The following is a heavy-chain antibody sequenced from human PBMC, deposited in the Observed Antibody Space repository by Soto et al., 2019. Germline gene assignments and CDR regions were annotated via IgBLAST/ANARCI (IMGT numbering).Heavy chain of an antibody. CDR2: IDPNNGDT. J-gene: IGHJ6*02. Sequence: QVQLVQSGAEVKKPGASVKVSCKASGYNFIGYYIHWVRQAPGQGLQWMGWIDPNNGDTDSAQKFEDRITMTRDPSISTVYMDLSSLRIADTAIYYCARLRGQFYYGMDVWGQGTTVAVSS. CDR3: ARLRGQFYYGMDV. D-gene: IGHD6-19*01. CDR1: GYNFIGYY. V-gene: IGHV1-2*02.